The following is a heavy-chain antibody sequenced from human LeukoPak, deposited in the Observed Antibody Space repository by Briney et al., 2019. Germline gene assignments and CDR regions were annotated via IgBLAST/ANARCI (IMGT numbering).Heavy chain of an antibody. Sequence: PGGSLRVSCVVSGFTFSSYWMNWVRQAPGKGLEWVAVIWYDGSNKYYADSVKGRFTISRDNSKNTLYLQMNSLRAEDTAVYYCARDPVVPADPYYYYSGMDVWGQATTVTVSS. CDR3: ARDPVVPADPYYYYSGMDV. J-gene: IGHJ6*02. CDR1: GFTFSSYW. D-gene: IGHD2-2*01. V-gene: IGHV3-33*08. CDR2: IWYDGSNK.